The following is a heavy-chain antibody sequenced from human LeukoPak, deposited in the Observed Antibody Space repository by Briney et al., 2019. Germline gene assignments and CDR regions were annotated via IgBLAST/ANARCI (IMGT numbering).Heavy chain of an antibody. V-gene: IGHV3-30-3*01. Sequence: GGSLRLSCAASGFTFSSYAMHWVRQAPGKGLEWVAVISYDGSNKYYADSVKGRFTISRDNSKNTLYLQMNSLRAEDTAVYYCAREVMITFGGVIVGYYFDYWGQGTLVTVSS. CDR3: AREVMITFGGVIVGYYFDY. J-gene: IGHJ4*02. CDR2: ISYDGSNK. CDR1: GFTFSSYA. D-gene: IGHD3-16*02.